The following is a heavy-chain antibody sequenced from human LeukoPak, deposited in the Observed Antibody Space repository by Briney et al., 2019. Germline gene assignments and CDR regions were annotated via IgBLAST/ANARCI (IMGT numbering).Heavy chain of an antibody. D-gene: IGHD3-3*01. V-gene: IGHV4-59*08. Sequence: SETLSLTCTVSGGSISSYYWSWIRQPPGKGLEWIGYIYYSGSTNYNPSLKSRVTISVDTSKNQFSLKLSSVTAADTAVYYCAATIFGVVLEAAFDIWGQGTMVTVSS. CDR1: GGSISSYY. CDR3: AATIFGVVLEAAFDI. J-gene: IGHJ3*02. CDR2: IYYSGST.